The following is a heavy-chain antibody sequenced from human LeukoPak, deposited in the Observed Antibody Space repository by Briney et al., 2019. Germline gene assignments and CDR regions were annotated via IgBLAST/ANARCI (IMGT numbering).Heavy chain of an antibody. Sequence: PSETLSLTCAVSGGSFSGYYWSWIRQPPGKGLEWIGEINHSGSTNYNPSLKSRVTISVDTSKYKFSLKLSSVTAADTAVYYCARRRSYDILTGYYQFRAFDIWGQGTMVTVSS. CDR3: ARRRSYDILTGYYQFRAFDI. J-gene: IGHJ3*02. V-gene: IGHV4-34*01. CDR2: INHSGST. D-gene: IGHD3-9*01. CDR1: GGSFSGYY.